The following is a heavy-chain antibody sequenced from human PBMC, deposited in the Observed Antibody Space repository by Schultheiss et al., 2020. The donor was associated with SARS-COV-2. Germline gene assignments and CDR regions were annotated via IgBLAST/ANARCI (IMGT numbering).Heavy chain of an antibody. Sequence: GGSLRLSCAASGFTFSSYSMTWVRQAPGKGLEWVSAISSSSSNTYYADSVKGRFTISRDNAKNSLYLQMNSLRAEDTAVYYCAKDGYSYCVFYDYWGQGTLVTVSS. D-gene: IGHD5-12*01. CDR3: AKDGYSYCVFYDY. CDR1: GFTFSSYS. J-gene: IGHJ4*02. CDR2: ISSSSSNT. V-gene: IGHV3-21*01.